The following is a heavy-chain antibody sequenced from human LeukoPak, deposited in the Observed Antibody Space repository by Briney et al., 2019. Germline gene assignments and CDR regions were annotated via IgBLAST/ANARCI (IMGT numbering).Heavy chain of an antibody. J-gene: IGHJ4*02. CDR3: ARKDSRMWYYDY. CDR1: AFTFRTYW. V-gene: IGHV3-48*04. Sequence: GGSLRLSCAASAFTFRTYWMSWVRQAPGKGLEWVSYISSSGSTKYYADSVKGRFTISRDNAENSLYLQMNSLRAEDTAVYYCARKDSRMWYYDYWGQGTLVTVSS. D-gene: IGHD6-13*01. CDR2: ISSSGSTK.